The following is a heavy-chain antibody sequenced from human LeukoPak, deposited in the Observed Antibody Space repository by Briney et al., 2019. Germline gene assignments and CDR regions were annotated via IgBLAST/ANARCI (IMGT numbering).Heavy chain of an antibody. Sequence: PGGSLRLSCAASGFTFSSYEMNWVRQAPGEGLEWVSYISSGSTIYDADSVKGRFTISRDNAKNSLYLQMNSLRAEDTAVYYCAREGIAVAGAPLDYWGQGTLVTVSS. D-gene: IGHD6-19*01. CDR1: GFTFSSYE. V-gene: IGHV3-48*03. CDR3: AREGIAVAGAPLDY. J-gene: IGHJ4*02. CDR2: ISSGSTI.